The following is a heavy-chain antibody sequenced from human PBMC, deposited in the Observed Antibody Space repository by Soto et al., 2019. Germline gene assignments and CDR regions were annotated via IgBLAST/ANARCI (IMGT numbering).Heavy chain of an antibody. CDR1: GFTFSSYA. D-gene: IGHD6-19*01. J-gene: IGHJ4*02. CDR3: AKRGYSSGWPDY. V-gene: IGHV3-23*01. Sequence: RLSCAASGFTFSSYAMSWVRQAPGKGLEWVSAISGSGGSTYYADSVKGRFTISRDNSKNTLYLQMNSLRAEDTAVYYCAKRGYSSGWPDYWGQGTLVTVSS. CDR2: ISGSGGST.